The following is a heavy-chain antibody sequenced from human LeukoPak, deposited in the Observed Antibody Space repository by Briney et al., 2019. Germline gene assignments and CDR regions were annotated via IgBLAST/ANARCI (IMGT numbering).Heavy chain of an antibody. D-gene: IGHD5-18*01. CDR2: IIPIFGTA. CDR3: ARDRGYSYGYFKFWFDP. CDR1: GGTFSSYA. J-gene: IGHJ5*02. Sequence: GASVKVSCKASGGTFSSYAISWVRQAHGQGLEWMGGIIPIFGTANYAQKFQGRVTITADESTSTAYMELSSLRSEDTAVYYCARDRGYSYGYFKFWFDPWGQGTLVTVSS. V-gene: IGHV1-69*13.